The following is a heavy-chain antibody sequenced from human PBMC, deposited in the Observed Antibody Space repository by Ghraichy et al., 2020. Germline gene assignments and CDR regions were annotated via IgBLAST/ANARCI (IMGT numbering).Heavy chain of an antibody. V-gene: IGHV4-39*01. Sequence: ESLNISCTVSGGSISSSSYYWGWIRQPPGKGLEWIGSIYYSGSTYYNPSLKSRVTISVDTSKNQFSLKLSSVTAADTAVYYCARQLLRYFDWLALDAFDIWGQGTMVTVSS. CDR3: ARQLLRYFDWLALDAFDI. CDR2: IYYSGST. J-gene: IGHJ3*02. CDR1: GGSISSSSYY. D-gene: IGHD3-9*01.